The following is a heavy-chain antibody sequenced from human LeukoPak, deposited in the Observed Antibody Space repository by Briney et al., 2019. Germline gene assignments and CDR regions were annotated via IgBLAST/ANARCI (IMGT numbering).Heavy chain of an antibody. Sequence: GGSLRLTCVVSGLTLSSYNMNWVRQAPGRGLEWVSFISSDSHDTHYAGSVKGRFTVSRDNAKNSLYLQMNSLRVEDTGIYYCATKNPGDNWGHGTLVTVSA. D-gene: IGHD2/OR15-2a*01. CDR1: GLTLSSYN. J-gene: IGHJ4*01. CDR3: ATKNPGDN. V-gene: IGHV3-48*01. CDR2: ISSDSHDT.